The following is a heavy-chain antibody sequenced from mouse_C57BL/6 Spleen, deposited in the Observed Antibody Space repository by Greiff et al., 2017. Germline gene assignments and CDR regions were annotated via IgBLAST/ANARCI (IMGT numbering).Heavy chain of an antibody. CDR2: INPNNGGT. CDR1: GYTFTDYN. Sequence: DVKLVESGPELVKPGASVKILCKASGYTFTDYNMDRVKQSHGKSLEWNGDINPNNGGTIYNQKFKGKATLTVDKSSSTAYMALRSLTSEDTAVYYCARSGSSYEYFGVWGTGTTVTVAS. J-gene: IGHJ1*03. CDR3: ARSGSSYEYFGV. V-gene: IGHV1-18*01. D-gene: IGHD1-1*01.